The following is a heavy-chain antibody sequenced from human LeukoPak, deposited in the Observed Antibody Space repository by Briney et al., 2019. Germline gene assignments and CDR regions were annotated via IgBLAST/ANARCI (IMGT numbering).Heavy chain of an antibody. Sequence: GGSLRLSCAASGFTFSSYEMNWVRQAPGKGLEWVSYISSSGSTIYYADSVKGRFTISRDNAKNSLYLQMNSLRAEDTAVYYCARASKSSSSVYGDLYYYYYYMDVWGKGTTVTVSS. D-gene: IGHD6-6*01. CDR2: ISSSGSTI. CDR1: GFTFSSYE. J-gene: IGHJ6*03. V-gene: IGHV3-48*03. CDR3: ARASKSSSSVYGDLYYYYYYMDV.